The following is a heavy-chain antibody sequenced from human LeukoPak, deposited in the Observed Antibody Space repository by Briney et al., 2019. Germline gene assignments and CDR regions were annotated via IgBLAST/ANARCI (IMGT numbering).Heavy chain of an antibody. J-gene: IGHJ4*02. V-gene: IGHV1-18*01. CDR3: ARLSSGWYYFDY. CDR2: ISAYNGNT. Sequence: ASVKVSCKASGYTFTSYDINWVRQATGQGLEWMGWISAYNGNTNYAQKLQGRVTMTTDTSTSTAYMELRSLRSDDTAVYYCARLSSGWYYFDYWGQGTLVTVSS. CDR1: GYTFTSYD. D-gene: IGHD6-19*01.